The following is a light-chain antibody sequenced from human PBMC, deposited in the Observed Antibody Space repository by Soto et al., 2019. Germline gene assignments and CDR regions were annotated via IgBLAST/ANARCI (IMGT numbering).Light chain of an antibody. CDR3: QQYGSSPLT. Sequence: EIVLTQSPGTLSLSPGERATLSCRASQSVSSSYLAWYQQNPGQAPRLLIYDASSRATGIPDRFSGSGSVTDFTLTISRLEPEDFAVYYCQQYGSSPLTFGGGTTVEIK. CDR2: DAS. CDR1: QSVSSSY. V-gene: IGKV3-20*01. J-gene: IGKJ4*01.